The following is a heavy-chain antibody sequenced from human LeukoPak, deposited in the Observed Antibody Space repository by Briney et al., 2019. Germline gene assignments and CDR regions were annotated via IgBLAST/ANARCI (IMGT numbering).Heavy chain of an antibody. Sequence: GGSLRLSCAASGFTFSRYGMHWLRQAPGKGLEWVAVIWYDGSNRQYVDSVKGRFTISRDNSKNTLYLQMNSLRADDTAVSYCARDFGFSPSSGYSFDYWGQGTLVTVSS. CDR2: IWYDGSNR. CDR3: ARDFGFSPSSGYSFDY. D-gene: IGHD3-22*01. V-gene: IGHV3-33*01. CDR1: GFTFSRYG. J-gene: IGHJ4*02.